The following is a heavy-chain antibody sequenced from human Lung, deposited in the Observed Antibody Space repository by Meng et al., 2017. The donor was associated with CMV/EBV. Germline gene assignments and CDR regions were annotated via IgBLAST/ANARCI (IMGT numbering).Heavy chain of an antibody. V-gene: IGHV3-11*01. D-gene: IGHD3-22*01. Sequence: GESPKISCSASGFNFNDYSMTWVRQVPGRGLEWISFISSGSTSKYYSDSVRGRFTISRDNFKNSLFLQMSGLTADDTAVYYCASSGYYYDRTDYYPPDFWGQGTRVTVSS. CDR2: ISSGSTSK. CDR1: GFNFNDYS. J-gene: IGHJ4*02. CDR3: ASSGYYYDRTDYYPPDF.